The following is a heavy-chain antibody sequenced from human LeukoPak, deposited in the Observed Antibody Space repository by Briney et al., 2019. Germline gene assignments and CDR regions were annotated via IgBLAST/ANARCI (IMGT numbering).Heavy chain of an antibody. V-gene: IGHV4-59*01. Sequence: SETLSLTCTVSGGSISSYYWSWIRQPPGKGLEWIGYIYYSGSTNYNPSLKSRVTISVDTSKNQFSLKLSSVTAADTVVYYCARLYSSGWYGDYWGQGTLATVSS. CDR1: GGSISSYY. CDR3: ARLYSSGWYGDY. CDR2: IYYSGST. J-gene: IGHJ4*02. D-gene: IGHD6-19*01.